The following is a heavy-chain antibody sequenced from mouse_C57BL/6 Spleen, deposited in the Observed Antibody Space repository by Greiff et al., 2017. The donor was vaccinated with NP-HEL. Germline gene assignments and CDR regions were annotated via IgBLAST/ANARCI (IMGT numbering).Heavy chain of an antibody. Sequence: EVKLVESGGGLVKPRGSLKLSCAASGFTFSSYAMSWVRQTPEKRLEWVATISDGGSYTYYPDNVKGRFTISRDNAKNNLYLQMSHLKSEDTAMYYCARDARWLQGAMDYWGQGTSVTVSS. D-gene: IGHD2-3*01. CDR1: GFTFSSYA. CDR2: ISDGGSYT. CDR3: ARDARWLQGAMDY. V-gene: IGHV5-4*01. J-gene: IGHJ4*01.